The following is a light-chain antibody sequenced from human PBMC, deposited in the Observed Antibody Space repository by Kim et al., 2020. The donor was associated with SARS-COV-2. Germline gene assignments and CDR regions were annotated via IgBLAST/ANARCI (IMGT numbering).Light chain of an antibody. V-gene: IGLV3-19*01. Sequence: SSELTQDPAVSVALGQTVRITCQGDSLRTYYASWYQQKPGQAPVLVIYGKNNRPSGIPDRFSCFSSGNTASLTLTGAQAEDEADYYFNSRDSSGNHWVFG. CDR3: NSRDSSGNHWV. J-gene: IGLJ3*02. CDR1: SLRTYY. CDR2: GKN.